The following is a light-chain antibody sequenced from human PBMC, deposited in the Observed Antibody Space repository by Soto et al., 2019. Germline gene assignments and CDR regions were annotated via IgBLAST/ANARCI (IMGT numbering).Light chain of an antibody. CDR2: SAS. CDR3: LQYNTFPWT. Sequence: DIQLTQSPSSLSASVGDRVTITCRVSQGISSYLNWYRQKPGKVPKLLIYSASNLQSGVPSRFSGSGSATEFTLTISSLQPEDFATYYCLQYNTFPWTFGQGTKVDIK. J-gene: IGKJ1*01. CDR1: QGISSY. V-gene: IGKV1-27*01.